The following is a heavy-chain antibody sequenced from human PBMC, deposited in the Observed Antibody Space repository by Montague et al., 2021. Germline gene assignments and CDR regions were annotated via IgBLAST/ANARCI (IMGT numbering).Heavy chain of an antibody. CDR2: IYYRGST. CDR3: ARVGATVTAPFDC. J-gene: IGHJ4*02. Sequence: TLSLTCAVSGGSISSTAYYWSWIRQRPGKGLEWIGYIYYRGSTYYNPSLKSRVTISVDTSQNQLSLNLNSVTAADTAVYYCARVGATVTAPFDCWGQGTLVTVSS. CDR1: GGSISSTAYY. D-gene: IGHD4-17*01. V-gene: IGHV4-31*11.